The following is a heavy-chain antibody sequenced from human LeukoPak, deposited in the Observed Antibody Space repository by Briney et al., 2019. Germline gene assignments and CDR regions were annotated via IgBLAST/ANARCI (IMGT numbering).Heavy chain of an antibody. V-gene: IGHV1-69*01. CDR1: GGTFSSYA. J-gene: IGHJ4*02. D-gene: IGHD3-3*01. Sequence: ASVKVSCKASGGTFSSYAISWARQAPGQGLEWMGGIIPIFGTANYAQKFQGRVTITADESSSTAYMELSSLRSEDTAVYYCARVFSRTTIFGVVINYYFDYWGQGTLVTVSS. CDR3: ARVFSRTTIFGVVINYYFDY. CDR2: IIPIFGTA.